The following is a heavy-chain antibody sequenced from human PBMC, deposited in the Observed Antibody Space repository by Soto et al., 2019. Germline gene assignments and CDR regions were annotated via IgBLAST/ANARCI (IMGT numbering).Heavy chain of an antibody. CDR3: AKDGLRYFDL. Sequence: GGSLRLSCAASGFTFDDYAMHWVRQAPGKGLEWVSGISWNSGSIGYADSVKGRFTISRDNAKNSLYLQMNSLRAEDTALYYCAKDGLRYFDLWGRGTLVTVSS. CDR2: ISWNSGSI. CDR1: GFTFDDYA. D-gene: IGHD6-19*01. V-gene: IGHV3-9*01. J-gene: IGHJ2*01.